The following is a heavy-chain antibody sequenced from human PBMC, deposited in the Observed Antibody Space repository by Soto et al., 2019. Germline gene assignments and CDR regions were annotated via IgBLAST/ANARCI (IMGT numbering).Heavy chain of an antibody. J-gene: IGHJ4*02. CDR3: ARSLLGDYYDSDGLDN. CDR1: GGPYSKYS. D-gene: IGHD3-22*01. V-gene: IGHV1-69*02. CDR2: IIPIFDIT. Sequence: QVQLVQSGTEVKTPGSSVTVSCKASGGPYSKYSISWVRQAPGQGLEWMGRIIPIFDITNYAQKFQGRVTITADKSTSTVYMDLSSLRSEDTAVYYCARSLLGDYYDSDGLDNWGQGTLVTVSS.